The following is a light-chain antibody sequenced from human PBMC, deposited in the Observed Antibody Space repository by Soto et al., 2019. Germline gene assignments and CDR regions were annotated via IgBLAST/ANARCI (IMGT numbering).Light chain of an antibody. V-gene: IGKV3-15*01. Sequence: EIVITQSPATLSVSPGERATLSCRASQSISSNLAWYQQKPGQAPRLLMFRTSSRATGFPARFSGSGSGTEFNLTISSLQSDDFGVYYCQQYNNWPRATFGGGTKVDIK. J-gene: IGKJ4*01. CDR2: RTS. CDR3: QQYNNWPRAT. CDR1: QSISSN.